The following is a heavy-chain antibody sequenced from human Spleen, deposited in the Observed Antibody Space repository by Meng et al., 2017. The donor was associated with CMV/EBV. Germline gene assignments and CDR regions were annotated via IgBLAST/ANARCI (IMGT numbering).Heavy chain of an antibody. V-gene: IGHV3-23*01. D-gene: IGHD1-7*01. Sequence: GGSLRLSCAASGFTFSSYAMSWVRQAPGKGLELVSAISGSGGSTYYADSVKGRFTISRDNSKNTLYLQMNSLRAEDTAVYYCAKAQSPASWYNWNYVPAELDYWGQGTLVTVSS. CDR2: ISGSGGST. CDR3: AKAQSPASWYNWNYVPAELDY. CDR1: GFTFSSYA. J-gene: IGHJ4*02.